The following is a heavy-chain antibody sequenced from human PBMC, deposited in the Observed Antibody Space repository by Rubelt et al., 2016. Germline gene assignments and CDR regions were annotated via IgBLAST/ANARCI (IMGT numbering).Heavy chain of an antibody. CDR2: IYASGKT. J-gene: IGHJ4*02. D-gene: IGHD1-26*01. Sequence: QVQLQESGPGLVKPSETLSLTCTVSGGSISRYSWSWIRQPAGKGLERNGHIYASGKTKYNPSLKRQVTMSQDSSKNQFSPKLRSVTAADTAVYFCAGEISGSYSLDSWGQGTLVTVSS. CDR1: GGSISRYS. V-gene: IGHV4-4*07. CDR3: AGEISGSYSLDS.